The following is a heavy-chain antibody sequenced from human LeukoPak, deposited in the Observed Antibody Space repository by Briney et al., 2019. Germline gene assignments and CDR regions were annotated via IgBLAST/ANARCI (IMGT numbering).Heavy chain of an antibody. CDR2: ISDTGNT. J-gene: IGHJ4*02. V-gene: IGHV3-23*01. D-gene: IGHD2-15*01. CDR1: GFTLSSYA. CDR3: AKAPVTTCRGAFCYPFDY. Sequence: GGSLRLSCAASGFTLSSYAMSWVRQAPGKGLEWVSAISDTGNTYHSDSVKGRFTISRDSSKNTMFLQMNRLRPEDAAVYYCAKAPVTTCRGAFCYPFDYWGRGTLVTVSS.